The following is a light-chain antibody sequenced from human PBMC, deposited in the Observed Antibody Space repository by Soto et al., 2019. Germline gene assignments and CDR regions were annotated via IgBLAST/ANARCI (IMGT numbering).Light chain of an antibody. CDR3: QQYAGSPST. CDR1: QSVSNSY. Sequence: EIVLTQSPGTLSLSPGERATLSCRASQSVSNSYLAWYQQKPGQGPRLLIYDASSRATGIPDRFSGSASGTDSTLTISRLEPEDFAVYYCQQYAGSPSTFGQGTKVDIK. V-gene: IGKV3-20*01. J-gene: IGKJ1*01. CDR2: DAS.